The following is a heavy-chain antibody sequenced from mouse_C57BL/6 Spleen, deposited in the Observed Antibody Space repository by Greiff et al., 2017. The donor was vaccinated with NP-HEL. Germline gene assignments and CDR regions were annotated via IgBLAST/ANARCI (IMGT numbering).Heavy chain of an antibody. CDR3: AREDDYDY. Sequence: EVQGVESGGGLVKPGGSLKLSCAASGFTFSSYAMSWVRQTPEKRLEWVATISDGGSYTYYPDNVQGRFTISRDNAKNNLYLQMSHLKSEDTAMYYCAREDDYDYWGQGTTLTVSS. V-gene: IGHV5-4*01. J-gene: IGHJ2*01. D-gene: IGHD2-4*01. CDR2: ISDGGSYT. CDR1: GFTFSSYA.